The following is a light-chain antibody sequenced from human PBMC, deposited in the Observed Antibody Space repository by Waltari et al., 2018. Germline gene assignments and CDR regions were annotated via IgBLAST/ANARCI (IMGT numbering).Light chain of an antibody. V-gene: IGLV7-46*01. J-gene: IGLJ2*01. CDR3: LLSYGVTRV. CDR2: DTN. CDR1: AGPVTSGHY. Sequence: QAVVTQEPSLTVSPGGTVTLTCGSSAGPVTSGHYPYWLQQKPGQAPKTLIYDTNNKHSWTPARFSGSVLGDKAALTLSGAQPEDEADHYCLLSYGVTRVFGGGTKLTVL.